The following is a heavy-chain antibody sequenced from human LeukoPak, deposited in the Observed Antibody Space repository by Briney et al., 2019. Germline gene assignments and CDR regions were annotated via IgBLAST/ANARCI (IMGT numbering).Heavy chain of an antibody. D-gene: IGHD4-17*01. Sequence: SETLSLTCTVSGGSISSSSYYWGWIRQPPGKGLEWIGSIYYSGSTYYNPSLRSRVTISVDTSKNQFSLKLSSVTAADTAVYYGARVPGKPYGDYGYYFGYWGQGTLVTVSS. J-gene: IGHJ4*02. CDR2: IYYSGST. CDR1: GGSISSSSYY. CDR3: ARVPGKPYGDYGYYFGY. V-gene: IGHV4-39*01.